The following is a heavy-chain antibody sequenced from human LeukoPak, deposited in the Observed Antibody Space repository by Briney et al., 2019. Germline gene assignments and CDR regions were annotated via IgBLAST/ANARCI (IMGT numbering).Heavy chain of an antibody. CDR2: IYHTGST. J-gene: IGHJ4*02. CDR3: ARALKLWFGELSD. V-gene: IGHV4-38-2*02. CDR1: GYSINSGYY. Sequence: KPSETLSLTCTVSGYSINSGYYWGWIRQPPGKGPEWIGSIYHTGSTYYNPSLKRPVTMSVDTSKNQFSLKLSSVTAADTAVYYCARALKLWFGELSDWGQGTLVTVSS. D-gene: IGHD3-10*01.